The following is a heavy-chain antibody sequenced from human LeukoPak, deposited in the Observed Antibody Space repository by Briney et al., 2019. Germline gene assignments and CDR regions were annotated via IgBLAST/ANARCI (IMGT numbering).Heavy chain of an antibody. CDR3: AKQIRVEMATIGDY. V-gene: IGHV3-23*01. CDR1: GFTFSSYA. Sequence: GGSLXLSCTASGFTFSSYAMSWVRQAPGKGLEWVSAISGSGGSTYYADSVKGRFTISRDNSKNTLYLQMNSLRAEDTAVYYCAKQIRVEMATIGDYWGQGTLVTVSS. CDR2: ISGSGGST. D-gene: IGHD5-24*01. J-gene: IGHJ4*02.